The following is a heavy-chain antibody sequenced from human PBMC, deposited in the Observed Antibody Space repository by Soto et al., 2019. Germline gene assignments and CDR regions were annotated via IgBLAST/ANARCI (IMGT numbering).Heavy chain of an antibody. Sequence: KTSETLSLTCTVSGGSITSGGYYWSWIRQHPGKGLEWIGYIYYSGSTYYNPSLRSRVAISVDTSKNQFSLRLSSVTAADTAVYYCAAGLAVTGKVDYWGQGTLVTVSS. CDR1: GGSITSGGYY. V-gene: IGHV4-31*03. D-gene: IGHD6-19*01. J-gene: IGHJ4*02. CDR2: IYYSGST. CDR3: AAGLAVTGKVDY.